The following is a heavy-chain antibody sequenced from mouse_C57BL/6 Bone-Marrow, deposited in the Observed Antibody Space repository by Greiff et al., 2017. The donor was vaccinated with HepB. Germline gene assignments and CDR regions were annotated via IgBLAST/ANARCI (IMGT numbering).Heavy chain of an antibody. CDR2: IHPSDSDN. CDR1: GYTFTSYW. J-gene: IGHJ1*03. CDR3: AIDGNRWNWYFDV. D-gene: IGHD1-1*01. Sequence: QVQLQQPGAELVKPGASVKVSCKASGYTFTSYWMHWVKQRPGQGLEWIGRIHPSDSDNNYNQKFKGKATLTVDKASSTAYMQLSSQTSVDYAVYYFAIDGNRWNWYFDVWGTGTMVSVSS. V-gene: IGHV1-74*01.